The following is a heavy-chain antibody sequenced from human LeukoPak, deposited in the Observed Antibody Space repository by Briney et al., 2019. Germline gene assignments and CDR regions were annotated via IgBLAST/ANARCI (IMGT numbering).Heavy chain of an antibody. CDR1: GFTSSSYA. J-gene: IGHJ4*02. CDR2: ISGSGGST. Sequence: PGASLRLSCAASGFTSSSYAMSWVRQAPGKGLEWVSLISGSGGSTDFADSVKGRFTISRDNSNNTVYLQMNSLRAEDTAVYYCAKSLGRAYGSGSSNSPFDYWGQGTLVTVSS. V-gene: IGHV3-23*01. CDR3: AKSLGRAYGSGSSNSPFDY. D-gene: IGHD3-10*01.